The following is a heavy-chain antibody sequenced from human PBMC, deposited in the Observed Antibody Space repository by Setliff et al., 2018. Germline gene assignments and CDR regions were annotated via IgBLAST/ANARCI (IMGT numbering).Heavy chain of an antibody. CDR3: ARDRTAYSYGLDV. J-gene: IGHJ6*02. CDR1: GGSISPYF. V-gene: IGHV4-59*01. D-gene: IGHD5-18*01. Sequence: SETLSLTCTVSGGSISPYFWSWIRQPPGKGLEWMGYIYHNGDTNFNQSLKSRVNMSVDTSKNQFVLNLKAVTAADTAVYYCARDRTAYSYGLDVWGQGATVTVSS. CDR2: IYHNGDT.